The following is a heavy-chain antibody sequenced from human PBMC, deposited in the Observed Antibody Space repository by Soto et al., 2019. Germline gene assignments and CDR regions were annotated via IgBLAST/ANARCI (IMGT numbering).Heavy chain of an antibody. CDR2: LIPIFRTA. CDR1: GGTFSSYA. D-gene: IGHD2-21*02. CDR3: GIVVVTAPLVEYCYGMDG. J-gene: IGHJ6*02. V-gene: IGHV1-69*01. Sequence: QVQLVQSGAAVKKPGSSVKVSCKASGGTFSSYAISWVRQAPGQGLEWMGGLIPIFRTANYAQKFQGRVTITADESTSTAYRALSRLRSEDTGVYYCGIVVVTAPLVEYCYGMDGWGQGTTVTVSS.